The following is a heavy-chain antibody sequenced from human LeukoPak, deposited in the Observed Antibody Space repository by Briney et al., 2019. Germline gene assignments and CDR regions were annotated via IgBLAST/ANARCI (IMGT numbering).Heavy chain of an antibody. D-gene: IGHD3-10*01. V-gene: IGHV1-24*01. Sequence: ASVKVSCKVSGYTLTELSMHWVRQAPGKGLEWMGGFDPEDGETIYAQKVQGRVTMTEDTSTDTAYMELSSLRSEDTAVYYCAGGDGSGSYSDYWGQGTLVTVSS. CDR3: AGGDGSGSYSDY. CDR1: GYTLTELS. CDR2: FDPEDGET. J-gene: IGHJ4*02.